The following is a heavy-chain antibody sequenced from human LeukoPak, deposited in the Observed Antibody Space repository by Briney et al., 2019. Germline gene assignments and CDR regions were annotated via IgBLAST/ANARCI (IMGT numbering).Heavy chain of an antibody. CDR2: IYYSGST. V-gene: IGHV4-59*08. Sequence: PSETLSLTCTVSGGSINSYYGNWIRQPPGQGLEWIGQIYYSGSTNYNPSLKSRVTISVDTSKNQFSLNLSSVTAADTAVYYCARRQYYDSSGYWYYFDYWGQGTLVTASS. D-gene: IGHD3-22*01. CDR3: ARRQYYDSSGYWYYFDY. CDR1: GGSINSYY. J-gene: IGHJ4*02.